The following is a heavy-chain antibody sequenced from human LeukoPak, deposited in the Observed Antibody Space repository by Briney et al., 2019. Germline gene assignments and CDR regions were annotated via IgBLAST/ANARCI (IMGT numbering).Heavy chain of an antibody. D-gene: IGHD6-13*01. CDR2: INPNSGGT. V-gene: IGHV1-2*02. J-gene: IGHJ4*02. Sequence: ASVKVSCKASGYTFTGYYMHWVRQAPGQGLEWMGWINPNSGGTNYAQKFQGRVTTTRDTSISTAYMELSRLRSDDTAVYYCARAKYSSSCFDYWGQGTLVTVSS. CDR3: ARAKYSSSCFDY. CDR1: GYTFTGYY.